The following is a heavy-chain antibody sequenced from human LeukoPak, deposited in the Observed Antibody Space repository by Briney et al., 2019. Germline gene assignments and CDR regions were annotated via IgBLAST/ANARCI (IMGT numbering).Heavy chain of an antibody. V-gene: IGHV3-48*04. CDR1: GFTFGNYG. D-gene: IGHD3-10*02. CDR2: ISSSGSTI. Sequence: GGSLRLSCAASGFTFGNYGMTWVRQAPGKGLEWVSYISSSGSTIYYADSVKGRFTISRDNAKNSLYLQMNSLRAEDTAVYYCAELGITMIGGVWGKGTTVTISS. CDR3: AELGITMIGGV. J-gene: IGHJ6*04.